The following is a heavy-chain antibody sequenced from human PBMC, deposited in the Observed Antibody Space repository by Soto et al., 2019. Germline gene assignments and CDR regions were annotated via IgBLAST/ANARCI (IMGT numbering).Heavy chain of an antibody. V-gene: IGHV4-59*01. Sequence: SETLSLTCAVSGGSISSYYWSWIRQPPGKGLVWIGYINYSGSTNYNPSPQSRVTISVDKSKNQFSLKLSSVTAPDTAVYYCARGTYYDFWSGYYTRWFDPWGQGTLVTVS. CDR3: ARGTYYDFWSGYYTRWFDP. J-gene: IGHJ5*02. CDR2: INYSGST. CDR1: GGSISSYY. D-gene: IGHD3-3*01.